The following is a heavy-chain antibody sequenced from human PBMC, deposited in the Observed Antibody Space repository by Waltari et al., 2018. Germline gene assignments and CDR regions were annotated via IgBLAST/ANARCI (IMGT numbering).Heavy chain of an antibody. V-gene: IGHV3-21*01. CDR3: ARGGTGQYYFDY. CDR2: IRSSSSYI. CDR1: GFIFSSFT. D-gene: IGHD2-8*02. Sequence: EVQLVESGGGLVKPGGSLRLSCAASGFIFSSFTMNWVRQAPGKGLEWVSSIRSSSSYIYYADSLKGRITISRDNAKNSLYLQMNSLRAEDTAVYYCARGGTGQYYFDYWGQGTLVTVSS. J-gene: IGHJ4*02.